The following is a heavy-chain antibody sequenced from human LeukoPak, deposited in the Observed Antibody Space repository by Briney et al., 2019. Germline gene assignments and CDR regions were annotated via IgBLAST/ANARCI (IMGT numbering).Heavy chain of an antibody. Sequence: PGGSQTLFCAASGFTLSRCATRWVRQAPGKGLEWVSAISGGGGTTYYADSVKGRFTISRDSSKNTLYLQMNSLRAEDTAVYYCAWWFGALSHWGQGTLVTVSS. J-gene: IGHJ4*02. CDR1: GFTLSRCA. D-gene: IGHD3-10*01. V-gene: IGHV3-23*01. CDR3: AWWFGALSH. CDR2: ISGGGGTT.